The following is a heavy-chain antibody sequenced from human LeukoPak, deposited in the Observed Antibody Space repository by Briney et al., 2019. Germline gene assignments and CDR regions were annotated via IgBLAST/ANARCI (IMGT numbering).Heavy chain of an antibody. CDR3: ARDERGSCFDY. J-gene: IGHJ4*02. Sequence: SETLSLTCTVSGGSISSSNYYWGWIRQPPGKGLEWIGSIYYSGNTHYSPSLKSRVTISVDTSKNQFSLKLSSVTAADTAVYYCARDERGSCFDYWGQGTLVTVSS. V-gene: IGHV4-39*02. CDR1: GGSISSSNYY. CDR2: IYYSGNT. D-gene: IGHD1-26*01.